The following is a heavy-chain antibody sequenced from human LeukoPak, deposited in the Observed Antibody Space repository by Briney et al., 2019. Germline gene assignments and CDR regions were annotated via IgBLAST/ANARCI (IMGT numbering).Heavy chain of an antibody. CDR2: ISGSGGST. CDR3: AKDRSVTGKNGGSYY. D-gene: IGHD1-20*01. V-gene: IGHV3-23*01. Sequence: GGSLRLSCAASGFTFSTYAMSWVRLAPGKGLEWVSGISGSGGSTDYADSVKGRFTISRDSSKNTLYLQMNSLRAEDAAVYYCAKDRSVTGKNGGSYYWGQGTLVTVSS. J-gene: IGHJ4*02. CDR1: GFTFSTYA.